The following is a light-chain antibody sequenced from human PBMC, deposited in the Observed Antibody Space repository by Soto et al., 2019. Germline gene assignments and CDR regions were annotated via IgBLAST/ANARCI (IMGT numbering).Light chain of an antibody. CDR2: DAS. Sequence: AIQLTQSPSSLSASVGDRVTITCRASQGISSALAWYQQKPGIAPKLLIYDASSLESGVPSRFSCSGSGTDFTLTISSLQPEDFATYYCQQFNSYPYTFGQGTKLEIK. CDR1: QGISSA. CDR3: QQFNSYPYT. J-gene: IGKJ2*01. V-gene: IGKV1-13*02.